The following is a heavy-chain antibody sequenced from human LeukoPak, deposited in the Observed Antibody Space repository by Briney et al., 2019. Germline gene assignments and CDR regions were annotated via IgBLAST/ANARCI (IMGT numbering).Heavy chain of an antibody. CDR2: IYYSGST. Sequence: SGTLSLTCTVSGGSISSYYWSWIRQPPGKGLEWIGYIYYSGSTNYNPSLKSRVTISVDTSKNQFSLKLSSVTAADTAVYYCARGDYYGSGSYLDYWGQGTLVTVSS. CDR1: GGSISSYY. CDR3: ARGDYYGSGSYLDY. V-gene: IGHV4-59*01. J-gene: IGHJ4*02. D-gene: IGHD3-10*01.